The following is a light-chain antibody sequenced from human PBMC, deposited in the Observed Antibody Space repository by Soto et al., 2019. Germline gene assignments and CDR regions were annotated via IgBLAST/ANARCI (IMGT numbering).Light chain of an antibody. J-gene: IGLJ1*01. CDR1: RSNIGSNS. Sequence: QSALTQPPSASGTPGQRVTISCSGSRSNIGSNSVNWYQQLPGTAPKLLIYSNDQRPSGVPDRFSGSKSDTSASLAISGLQSEDEADYYCAAWDDTLKGVFGTGTKVTVL. CDR3: AAWDDTLKGV. V-gene: IGLV1-44*01. CDR2: SND.